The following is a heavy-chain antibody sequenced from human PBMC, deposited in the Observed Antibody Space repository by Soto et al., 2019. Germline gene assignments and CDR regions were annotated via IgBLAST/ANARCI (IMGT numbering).Heavy chain of an antibody. CDR1: GCTFSSYA. V-gene: IGHV1-69*13. J-gene: IGHJ4*02. CDR2: IIPIFGTA. CDR3: ARGLGGSGPRFDY. Sequence: ASVKVSCKASGCTFSSYAISCVRQAPGQVLEWMGGIIPIFGTANYAQKFQGRVTITADESTSTAYMELSSLRSEDTAVYYCARGLGGSGPRFDYWGQGTLVTVSS. D-gene: IGHD2-15*01.